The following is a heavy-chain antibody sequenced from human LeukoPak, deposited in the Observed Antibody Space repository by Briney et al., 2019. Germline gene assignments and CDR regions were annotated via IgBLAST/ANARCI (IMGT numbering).Heavy chain of an antibody. CDR2: IYYTGTA. D-gene: IGHD4-17*01. J-gene: IGHJ4*02. V-gene: IGHV4-59*01. CDR3: AREKSFGDYGY. Sequence: PSETLSLTCTVSGGSISGYFWSWIRQPPGEGLQFIGYIYYTGTASYNPSLNSRVTMSVDTSKNQFSLKVSSVTAADTAVYFCAREKSFGDYGYWGQGTLVTVSS. CDR1: GGSISGYF.